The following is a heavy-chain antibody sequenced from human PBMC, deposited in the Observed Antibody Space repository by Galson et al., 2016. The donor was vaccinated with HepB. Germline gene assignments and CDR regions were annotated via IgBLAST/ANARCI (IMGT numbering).Heavy chain of an antibody. D-gene: IGHD2/OR15-2a*01. J-gene: IGHJ4*02. CDR3: ARDVQYRFDS. CDR1: GYIFTTYP. V-gene: IGHV1-3*04. CDR2: INTGNGHT. Sequence: SVKVSCKASGYIFTTYPMHWVRQAPGQRLEWMGWINTGNGHTEYSQKFQGRVTITTDTSASTAYMELRSLRFDDTALYYCARDVQYRFDSWGQGTLVTVSS.